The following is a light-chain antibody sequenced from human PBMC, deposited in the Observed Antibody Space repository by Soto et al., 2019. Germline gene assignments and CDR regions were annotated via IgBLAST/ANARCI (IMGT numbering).Light chain of an antibody. Sequence: EIVLTQSPCTLSWSPGDRATLSWRASQSGSISYVAWYQQKTGQAPRLLIFDASSRATGIPDRFRGSGYGTDFTLTISRLEPDDFAVYYCQQYGTSPWTFGQGTKVDIK. V-gene: IGKV3-20*01. CDR2: DAS. J-gene: IGKJ1*01. CDR1: QSGSISY. CDR3: QQYGTSPWT.